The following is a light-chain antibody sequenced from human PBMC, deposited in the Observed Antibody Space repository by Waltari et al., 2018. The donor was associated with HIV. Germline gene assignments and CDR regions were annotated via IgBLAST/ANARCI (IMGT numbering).Light chain of an antibody. Sequence: DIQVTQSPSSLSASVGDRVTITCRASQLNNKYLNWYQQKPGNAPQLLIYAASSLQSGVPSRFIGTGSGTDFTLTIIGLQPEDFATYYCQQSYSTPHTFGQGTKVEI. V-gene: IGKV1-39*01. J-gene: IGKJ1*01. CDR1: QLNNKY. CDR2: AAS. CDR3: QQSYSTPHT.